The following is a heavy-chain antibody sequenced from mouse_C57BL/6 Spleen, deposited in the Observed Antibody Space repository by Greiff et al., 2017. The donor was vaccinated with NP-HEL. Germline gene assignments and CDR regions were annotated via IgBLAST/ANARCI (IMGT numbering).Heavy chain of an antibody. V-gene: IGHV1-19*01. CDR1: GYTFTDYY. Sequence: LVESGASVKMSCKASGYTFTDYYMNWVKQSHGKSLEWIGVINPYNGGTSYNQKFKGKATLTVDKSSSTAYMELNSLTSEDSAVYYCARWDTTVVFDYWGQGTTLTVSS. CDR3: ARWDTTVVFDY. D-gene: IGHD1-1*01. CDR2: INPYNGGT. J-gene: IGHJ2*01.